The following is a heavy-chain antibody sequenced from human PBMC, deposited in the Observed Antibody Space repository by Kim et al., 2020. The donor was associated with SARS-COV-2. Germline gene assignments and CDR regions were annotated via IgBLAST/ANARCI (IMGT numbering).Heavy chain of an antibody. D-gene: IGHD1-1*01. J-gene: IGHJ3*02. Sequence: GGSLRLSCGASGFTFSDSAMHWVRRASGKGLEWFGRIRSKVNGYATAYSASVRGRFTISRDDSRNTAYLQMNSLKTEDTAVYYCTRVPGTTLAFCDAFDIWGQGTMVAVSS. CDR3: TRVPGTTLAFCDAFDI. CDR2: IRSKVNGYAT. CDR1: GFTFSDSA. V-gene: IGHV3-73*01.